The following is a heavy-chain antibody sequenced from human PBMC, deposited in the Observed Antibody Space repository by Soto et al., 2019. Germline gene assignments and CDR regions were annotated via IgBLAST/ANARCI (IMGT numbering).Heavy chain of an antibody. Sequence: GGSLRLSCAASGFTFSSYAMSWVRQAPGKGLEWVSAISGSGGSTYYADSVKGRFTISRDNSKNTLYLQMNSLRAEDTAVYYCACGIVVVVAARADYWGQGTLVTVSS. CDR2: ISGSGGST. V-gene: IGHV3-23*01. D-gene: IGHD2-15*01. CDR3: ACGIVVVVAARADY. J-gene: IGHJ4*02. CDR1: GFTFSSYA.